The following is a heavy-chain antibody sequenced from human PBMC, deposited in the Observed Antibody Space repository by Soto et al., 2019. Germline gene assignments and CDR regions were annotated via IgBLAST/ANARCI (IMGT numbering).Heavy chain of an antibody. CDR1: GGSVSSGSYY. CDR3: ARGYYDFWSGYYTPYYYGMDV. D-gene: IGHD3-3*01. CDR2: IYYSGST. J-gene: IGHJ6*02. Sequence: SETLSLTCTVSGGSVSSGSYYWSWIRQPPGKGLEWIGYIYYSGSTNYNPSLKSRVTISVDTSKNQFSLKLSSATAADTAVYYCARGYYDFWSGYYTPYYYGMDVWGQGTTVTVSS. V-gene: IGHV4-61*01.